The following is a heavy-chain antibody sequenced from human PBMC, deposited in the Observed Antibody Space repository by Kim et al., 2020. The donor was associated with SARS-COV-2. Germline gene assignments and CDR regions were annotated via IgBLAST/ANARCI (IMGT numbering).Heavy chain of an antibody. D-gene: IGHD6-13*01. Sequence: GGSLRLSCAASGFTFSNAWMSWVRQAPGKGLEWVGRIKSKTYGGTTDYAAPVKGRFTISRDDSKNTLYLQMNSLKTEDTAVYYCTTDRLADYYYYYGMDVWGQGTTVTVSS. J-gene: IGHJ6*02. CDR1: GFTFSNAW. V-gene: IGHV3-15*01. CDR3: TTDRLADYYYYYGMDV. CDR2: IKSKTYGGTT.